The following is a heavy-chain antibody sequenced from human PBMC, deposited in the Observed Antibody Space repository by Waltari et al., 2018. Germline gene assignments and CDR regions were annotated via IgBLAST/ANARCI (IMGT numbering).Heavy chain of an antibody. Sequence: QLQLQESGPGLVKPSETLSLTCTVSGGSISSSIYYWGWIRQPPGKGLEYIGIIDYSGSTNYNPSLKSRVIISVDTSKNQFSLKLSSVTAADTAVYYCARHVPGIAAAGTEGWFDPWGQGTLVTVSS. J-gene: IGHJ5*02. V-gene: IGHV4-39*01. CDR3: ARHVPGIAAAGTEGWFDP. CDR1: GGSISSSIYY. CDR2: IDYSGST. D-gene: IGHD6-13*01.